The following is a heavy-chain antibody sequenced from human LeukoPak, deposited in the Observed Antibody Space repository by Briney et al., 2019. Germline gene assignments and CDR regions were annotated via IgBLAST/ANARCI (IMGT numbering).Heavy chain of an antibody. J-gene: IGHJ5*02. CDR1: GFIFSSNW. Sequence: GGSLRLSCAAPGFIFSSNWMGWVRQAPGKGLEWVAHIKRDGSQKYYLDSVKGRFTISRDNAKNSLYLQMNSLRVEDTAVYYCARLGLEVGGPNWFDPWGQGTLVTVSS. V-gene: IGHV3-7*01. CDR2: IKRDGSQK. CDR3: ARLGLEVGGPNWFDP. D-gene: IGHD1-1*01.